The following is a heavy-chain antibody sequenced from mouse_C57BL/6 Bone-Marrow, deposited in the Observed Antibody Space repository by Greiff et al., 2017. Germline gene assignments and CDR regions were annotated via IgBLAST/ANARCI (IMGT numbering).Heavy chain of an antibody. Sequence: VQLQQSGAELARPGASVKLSCKASGYTFTSYGISWVKQRTGQGLEWIGEIYPRSGNTYYNEKFKGKATLTADKSSSTAYMELRSLTSEDSAGYFCARRAGTSYAMDYWGQGTSDTVSS. D-gene: IGHD3-3*01. J-gene: IGHJ4*01. CDR2: IYPRSGNT. CDR1: GYTFTSYG. V-gene: IGHV1-81*01. CDR3: ARRAGTSYAMDY.